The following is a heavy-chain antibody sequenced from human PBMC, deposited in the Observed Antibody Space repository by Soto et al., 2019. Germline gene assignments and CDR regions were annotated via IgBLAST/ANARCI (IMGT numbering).Heavy chain of an antibody. V-gene: IGHV3-33*01. CDR1: GFTFSSYG. D-gene: IGHD6-13*01. CDR2: IWYDGSNK. CDR3: ARDKIAAAGTLRCGYYYYGLYV. J-gene: IGHJ6*02. Sequence: QVQLVESGGGVVQPGRSLRLSCAASGFTFSSYGMHWVRQAPGKGLEWVAVIWYDGSNKYYADSVKGRFTISCDNYKKPLYLQMNSLEAEDTPVYYCARDKIAAAGTLRCGYYYYGLYVWGRGTTVSVCS.